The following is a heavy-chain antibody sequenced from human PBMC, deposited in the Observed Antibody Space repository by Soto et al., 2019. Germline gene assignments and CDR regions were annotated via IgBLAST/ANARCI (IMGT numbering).Heavy chain of an antibody. V-gene: IGHV1-2*04. CDR1: GYTFTGYY. D-gene: IGHD6-19*01. CDR3: ARWAVLQWLVYDY. CDR2: INPNSGRT. Sequence: QVQLVQSGAEVKKPGASVKVSCKASGYTFTGYYMHWVRQAPGQGLEWMGWINPNSGRTNYAQKFQGWVTMTRDTSISTAYMELSRLRSDDTAVYYCARWAVLQWLVYDYWGQGTLVTVSS. J-gene: IGHJ4*02.